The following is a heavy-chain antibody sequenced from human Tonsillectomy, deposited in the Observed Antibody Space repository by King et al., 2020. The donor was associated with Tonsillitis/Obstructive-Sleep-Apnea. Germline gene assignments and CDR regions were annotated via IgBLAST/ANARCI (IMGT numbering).Heavy chain of an antibody. CDR3: ASYYDFWSGYPY. Sequence: QVQLQESGPGLVKPSETLSLTCTVSGGSISSYYWSWIRQPPGKGLEWVGYIYYSGSTNYHPSLKSRVTISIDTSKKQFSLKLSSVTAADTAVYYCASYYDFWSGYPYWGQGTLVTVSS. V-gene: IGHV4-59*01. J-gene: IGHJ4*02. D-gene: IGHD3-3*01. CDR1: GGSISSYY. CDR2: IYYSGST.